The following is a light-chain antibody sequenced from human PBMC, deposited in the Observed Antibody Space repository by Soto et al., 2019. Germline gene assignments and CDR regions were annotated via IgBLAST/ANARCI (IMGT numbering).Light chain of an antibody. V-gene: IGKV3-20*01. CDR2: GAS. Sequence: EIVLTQSPGTLSLSPGERATLSCRASHSVSNSHLAWFQQKPGQAPRLLIYGASSRATGIPDRFSGSGSGTGFSLTISRLEPEDFAVYYCQQFNNWPHTFGQGTRLEIK. CDR3: QQFNNWPHT. CDR1: HSVSNSH. J-gene: IGKJ2*01.